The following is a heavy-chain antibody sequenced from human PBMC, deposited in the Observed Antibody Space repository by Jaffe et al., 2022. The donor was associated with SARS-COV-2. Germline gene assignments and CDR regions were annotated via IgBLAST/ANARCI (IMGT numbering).Heavy chain of an antibody. CDR2: ISYDGSNK. CDR1: GFTFSSYG. V-gene: IGHV3-30*18. CDR3: AKEYGDFVGVFYYYYYGMDV. D-gene: IGHD4-17*01. J-gene: IGHJ6*02. Sequence: QVQLVESGGGVVQPGRSLRLSCEASGFTFSSYGMHWVRQAPGKGLEWVAVISYDGSNKYHAESVKGRFTISRDNSKNTLYLQMNSLRAEDTAVYYCAKEYGDFVGVFYYYYYGMDVWGQGTTVTVSS.